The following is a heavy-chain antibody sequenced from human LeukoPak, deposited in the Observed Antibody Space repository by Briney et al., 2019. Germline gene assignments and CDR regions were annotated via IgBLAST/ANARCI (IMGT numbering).Heavy chain of an antibody. J-gene: IGHJ5*02. CDR3: ARGIVVVPAAITWFDP. D-gene: IGHD2-2*01. Sequence: SVKVSCKASGGTFSSYAISWVRQAPGQGLEWMGGIIPIFGTANYAQKFQGRVTITTDESTSTAYMELSSLRSEDTAVYYCARGIVVVPAAITWFDPWGQGTLVTVSS. V-gene: IGHV1-69*05. CDR2: IIPIFGTA. CDR1: GGTFSSYA.